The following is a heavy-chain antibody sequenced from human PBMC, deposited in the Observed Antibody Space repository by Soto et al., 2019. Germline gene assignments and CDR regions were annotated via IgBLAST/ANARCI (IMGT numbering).Heavy chain of an antibody. CDR1: GGSISSSSYY. V-gene: IGHV4-39*01. CDR2: IYYSGST. D-gene: IGHD2-2*01. CDR3: ARRICSSTSCPAAFDP. J-gene: IGHJ5*02. Sequence: PSETLSLTCTVSGGSISSSSYYWGWIRQPPGKGLEWIGSIYYSGSTYYNPSLKSRVTISVDTSKNQFSLKLSSATAADTAVYYCARRICSSTSCPAAFDPWGQGTLVTVSS.